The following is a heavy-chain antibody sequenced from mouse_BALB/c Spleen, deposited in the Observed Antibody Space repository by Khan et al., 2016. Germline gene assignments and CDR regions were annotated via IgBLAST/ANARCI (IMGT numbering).Heavy chain of an antibody. CDR1: GYTFTSYW. CDR3: ERGGTTGSPFAY. V-gene: IGHV1-87*01. J-gene: IGHJ3*01. D-gene: IGHD1-1*01. Sequence: QVQLQQSGAELARPGASVKLSCKASGYTFTSYWMQWVKQRPGQGLEWIGAIYPGDGDTRYTQKFKGKATLTADKSSSTAYMQLSSLASEDSAVYYCERGGTTGSPFAYWGQGTLVTVSA. CDR2: IYPGDGDT.